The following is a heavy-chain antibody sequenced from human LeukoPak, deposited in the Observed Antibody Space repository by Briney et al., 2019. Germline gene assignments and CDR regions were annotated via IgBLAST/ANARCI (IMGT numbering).Heavy chain of an antibody. CDR2: IYYSGST. CDR3: ARNGVLRYFDWLPDPNWFDP. D-gene: IGHD3-9*01. V-gene: IGHV4-39*01. J-gene: IGHJ5*02. CDR1: GGSISSSSYY. Sequence: SETLSLTCTVSGGSISSSSYYWGWIRQPPGKGLEWIGSIYYSGSTYYNPSLKSRVTISVVTSKNQFSLKLSSVTAADTAVYYCARNGVLRYFDWLPDPNWFDPWGQGTLVTVSS.